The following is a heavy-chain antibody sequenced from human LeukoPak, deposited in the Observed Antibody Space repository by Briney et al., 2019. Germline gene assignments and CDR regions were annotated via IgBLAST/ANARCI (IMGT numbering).Heavy chain of an antibody. J-gene: IGHJ5*02. CDR3: ARDLKVVVPAAKEWGVFWFVP. CDR2: INAGGGST. D-gene: IGHD2-2*01. CDR1: GYTSTSYY. Sequence: GASVKVSCKASGYTSTSYYMHWVRQTPGQGLEWMGIINAGGGSTSYAQKYQGRATMTRDTSPSTVYMGLCSPRSADTAVYYCARDLKVVVPAAKEWGVFWFVPWGQGTLVTVSS. V-gene: IGHV1-46*01.